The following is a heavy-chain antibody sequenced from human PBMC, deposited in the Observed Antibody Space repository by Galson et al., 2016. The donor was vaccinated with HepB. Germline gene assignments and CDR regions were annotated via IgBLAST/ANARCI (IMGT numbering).Heavy chain of an antibody. V-gene: IGHV5-51*01. J-gene: IGHJ4*02. D-gene: IGHD2-8*02. CDR2: IDPSDSEI. Sequence: QSGAEVKKPGESLKLSCKASGHSIASYWIGWVRQLPGKGLECMGIIDPSDSEIRSMPPFRGHVTISADKSTNTAYLQWSSLKASDTAVYYCAAARPPGLVLVYWGLGTRVTVSS. CDR3: AAARPPGLVLVY. CDR1: GHSIASYW.